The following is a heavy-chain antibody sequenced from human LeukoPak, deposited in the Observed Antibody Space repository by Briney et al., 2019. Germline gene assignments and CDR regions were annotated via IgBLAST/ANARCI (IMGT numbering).Heavy chain of an antibody. Sequence: PSETLSLTCAVYGGSFSGYYWSWIRQPPGKGLEWIGEINHSGSTNNNLSLKSRVTISVDTSKNQFSLKLSSVTAADTAVYYCARDLFITAAGIDYWGQGTLVTVSS. J-gene: IGHJ4*02. CDR2: INHSGST. V-gene: IGHV4-34*01. D-gene: IGHD6-13*01. CDR3: ARDLFITAAGIDY. CDR1: GGSFSGYY.